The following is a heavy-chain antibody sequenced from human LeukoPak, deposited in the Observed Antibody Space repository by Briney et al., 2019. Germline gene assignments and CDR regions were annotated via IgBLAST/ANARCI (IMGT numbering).Heavy chain of an antibody. CDR2: ISEDGSNK. CDR3: ARDISSRWYDF. CDR1: GFTFSSYG. D-gene: IGHD6-13*01. Sequence: GGSLRLSCAASGFTFSSYGMHCVRQAPGRGLEWVAAISEDGSNKNYADSVKGRFTISRDNSNNMLYLQMNSLRAEDTAVYYCARDISSRWYDFWGQGTLVTVSS. V-gene: IGHV3-30*03. J-gene: IGHJ5*01.